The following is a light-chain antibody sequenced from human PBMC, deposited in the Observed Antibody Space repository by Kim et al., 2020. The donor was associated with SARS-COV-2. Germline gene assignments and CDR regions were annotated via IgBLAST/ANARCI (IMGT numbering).Light chain of an antibody. V-gene: IGLV2-8*01. J-gene: IGLJ1*01. CDR2: EVS. CDR3: SSYAGSSYV. CDR1: SSDVGGYNY. Sequence: PGQSVTISCTGTSSDVGGYNYVSWYQQHPGKAPKLMIYEVSKRPSGVPDRFSGSKSGNTASLTVSGLQAEDEADYYCSSYAGSSYVFGTGTKVTVL.